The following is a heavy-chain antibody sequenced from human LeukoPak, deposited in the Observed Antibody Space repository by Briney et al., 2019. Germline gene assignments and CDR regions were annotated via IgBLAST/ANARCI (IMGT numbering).Heavy chain of an antibody. V-gene: IGHV4-34*01. Sequence: PSETLSLTCAVYGGSFSGYYWSWIRQPPGKGLEWIGEINHSGSTNYNPSPKSRVTISVDTSKNQFSLKLSSVTAADTAVYYCARLPPISGGGGNRGFDYWGQGTLVTVSS. CDR3: ARLPPISGGGGNRGFDY. D-gene: IGHD5-12*01. J-gene: IGHJ4*02. CDR2: INHSGST. CDR1: GGSFSGYY.